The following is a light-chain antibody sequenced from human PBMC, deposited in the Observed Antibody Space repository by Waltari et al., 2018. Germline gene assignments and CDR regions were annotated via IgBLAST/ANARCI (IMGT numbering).Light chain of an antibody. J-gene: IGKJ4*01. Sequence: DIQLTQSPSTLSASVGDRVTITCPASQSIGSLLAWYQQKPRKAPKLLIYDASSLESVVPSRFSGSGSGTEFTLTINSLQPDDFATYSCQQYYSYFTFGGGAKVEIK. CDR3: QQYYSYFT. CDR1: QSIGSL. V-gene: IGKV1-5*01. CDR2: DAS.